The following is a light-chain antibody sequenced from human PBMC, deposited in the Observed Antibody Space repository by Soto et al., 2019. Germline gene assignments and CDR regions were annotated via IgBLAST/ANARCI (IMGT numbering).Light chain of an antibody. Sequence: DIQMTQSPSTLSASVGDRVTITCRASQSIGSWLAWYQQKPGKAPKILIYKASSLESGVPSRFSGSGSGAEFTLTISSLQPDDFATYYCQHYNRYSSTFGQGTKLEIK. CDR2: KAS. V-gene: IGKV1-5*03. CDR1: QSIGSW. J-gene: IGKJ2*01. CDR3: QHYNRYSST.